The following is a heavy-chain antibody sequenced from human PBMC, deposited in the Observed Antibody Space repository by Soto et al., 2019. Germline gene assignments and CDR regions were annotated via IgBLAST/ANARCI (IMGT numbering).Heavy chain of an antibody. CDR2: TYYRSKWYN. J-gene: IGHJ6*02. V-gene: IGHV6-1*01. CDR3: ARERGITMVRGVIITSYYYYYGMDV. Sequence: SQTLSLTCAISGDSVSSNSAAWNWIRQSPSRGLEWLGRTYYRSKWYNDYAVSVKSRITINPDTSKNQFSLQLNSVTPEDTAVYYCARERGITMVRGVIITSYYYYYGMDVWGQGTTVTVSS. CDR1: GDSVSSNSAA. D-gene: IGHD3-10*01.